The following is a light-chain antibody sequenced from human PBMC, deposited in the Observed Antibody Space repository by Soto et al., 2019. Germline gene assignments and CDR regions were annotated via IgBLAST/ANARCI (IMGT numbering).Light chain of an antibody. CDR2: EVN. V-gene: IGLV2-8*01. CDR1: SSDVGGYNY. J-gene: IGLJ2*01. Sequence: ALTQPPSASGSPGQSVTISCTGTSSDVGGYNYVSWYQQHPGKAPKLMIYEVNKRPSGVPDRFSGSKSGNTASLTVSGLQAEDEADYYCSSYAGSNNLVFGGGTKLTVL. CDR3: SSYAGSNNLV.